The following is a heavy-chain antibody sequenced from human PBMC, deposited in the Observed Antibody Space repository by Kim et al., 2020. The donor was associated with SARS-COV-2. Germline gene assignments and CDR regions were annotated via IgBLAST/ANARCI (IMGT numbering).Heavy chain of an antibody. V-gene: IGHV4-39*01. Sequence: SETLSLTCTVSGGSISSSDYYWAGIRQPPGKGLEWIGSLYYGGATYYNPSLKSRVTISVDTSKNQFTLNLNSVTAADTALYYCARQSLYWATTSYYFGPGGQGSLVTVPA. CDR2: LYYGGAT. CDR3: ARQSLYWATTSYYFGP. J-gene: IGHJ5*02. D-gene: IGHD3-10*01. CDR1: GGSISSSDYY.